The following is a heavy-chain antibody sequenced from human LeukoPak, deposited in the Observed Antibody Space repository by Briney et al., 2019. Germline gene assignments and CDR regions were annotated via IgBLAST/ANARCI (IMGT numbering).Heavy chain of an antibody. CDR1: GFTFSSYS. D-gene: IGHD3-22*01. CDR3: ARGARYAFGVSYDSSGYYYDY. Sequence: KPGGSLRLSCAASGFTFSSYSVNWVRQAPGKGLEWVSSISSSSSYIYYADSVKGRFTISRDNAKNSLYLQMNSLRAEDTAVYYCARGARYAFGVSYDSSGYYYDYWGQGTLVTVSS. J-gene: IGHJ4*02. V-gene: IGHV3-21*01. CDR2: ISSSSSYI.